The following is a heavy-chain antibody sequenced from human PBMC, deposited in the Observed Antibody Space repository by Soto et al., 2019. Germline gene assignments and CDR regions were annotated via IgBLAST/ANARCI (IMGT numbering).Heavy chain of an antibody. D-gene: IGHD3-10*01. CDR3: ATQGFGVLHGLVDV. Sequence: PSETLSLTCAVSGGSISSGGYSWSWIRLPPGKGLEWIGYISYSGYTSYNPSLKSRAIISVDTSKNQFSLNLTSVTAADTALYYCATQGFGVLHGLVDVWGQGTTVTVS. J-gene: IGHJ6*02. CDR1: GGSISSGGYS. CDR2: ISYSGYT. V-gene: IGHV4-61*08.